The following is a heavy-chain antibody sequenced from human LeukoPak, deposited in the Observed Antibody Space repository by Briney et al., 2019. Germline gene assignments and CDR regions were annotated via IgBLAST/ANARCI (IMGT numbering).Heavy chain of an antibody. CDR1: GFTFSSVS. J-gene: IGHJ4*02. V-gene: IGHV3-48*01. CDR2: ISSSSSTI. D-gene: IGHD3-3*01. CDR3: ARARSGNYFDY. Sequence: GGSLRLSCAASGFTFSSVSMSWVRQAPGKGLEWILYISSSSSTIYYADSVKGRFTISRDNAKNSVYLQMNSLRAEDTAVYSCARARSGNYFDYWGQGTLVTVYS.